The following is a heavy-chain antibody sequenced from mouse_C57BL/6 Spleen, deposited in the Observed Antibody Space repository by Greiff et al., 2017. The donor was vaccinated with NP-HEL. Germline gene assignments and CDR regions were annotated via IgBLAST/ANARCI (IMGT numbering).Heavy chain of an antibody. CDR1: GYTFTDYE. D-gene: IGHD1-1*01. V-gene: IGHV1-15*01. CDR2: IDPETGGT. Sequence: QVQLQQSGAELVRPGASVTLSCKASGYTFTDYEMHWVKQTPVHGLEWIGAIDPETGGTAYNQKFKGKAILTADKSSSTAYMELRSLTSENSAVYYCTYCYGSEFDYWGQGTTLTVSS. J-gene: IGHJ2*01. CDR3: TYCYGSEFDY.